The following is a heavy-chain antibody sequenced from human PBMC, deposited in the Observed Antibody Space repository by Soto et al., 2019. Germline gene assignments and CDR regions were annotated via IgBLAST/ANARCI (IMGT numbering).Heavy chain of an antibody. J-gene: IGHJ5*02. V-gene: IGHV1-18*01. Sequence: ASVKGSWKAAGYGFTRYGGGCVRQAPGQGLEWMGWISAYNGNTNYAQKLQGRVTMTTDTSTSTAYMELRSLRSDDTAVYYCAIGYSSGWLGVDPWGQGTLVTVSS. CDR1: GYGFTRYG. CDR3: AIGYSSGWLGVDP. CDR2: ISAYNGNT. D-gene: IGHD6-19*01.